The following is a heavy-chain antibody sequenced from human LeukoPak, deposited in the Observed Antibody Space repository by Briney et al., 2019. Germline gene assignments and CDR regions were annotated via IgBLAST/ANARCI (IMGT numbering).Heavy chain of an antibody. Sequence: GGSLRLSCAASGFTVSSNYMSWVRQAPGKGLEWVSVIYSGGSTYYADSVKGRFTISRDNSKNTLYLQMNSLRAEDTAVYYCARSPYSGSYFGAFDIWGQGTMVTVSS. V-gene: IGHV3-66*01. CDR1: GFTVSSNY. CDR3: ARSPYSGSYFGAFDI. CDR2: IYSGGST. J-gene: IGHJ3*02. D-gene: IGHD1-26*01.